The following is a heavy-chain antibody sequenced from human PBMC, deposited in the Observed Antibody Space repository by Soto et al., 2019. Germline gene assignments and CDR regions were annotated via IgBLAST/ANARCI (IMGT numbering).Heavy chain of an antibody. D-gene: IGHD1-26*01. CDR1: GDSVSSSSAA. V-gene: IGHV6-1*01. J-gene: IGHJ4*02. Sequence: SQTLSLTCGISGDSVSSSSAAWNLLRQSPSRGLEWLGRTYYRSKWYNDYAVSVESRITINPDTSKNHFSLQLNFVTPEDTAVYFCARGEQYSGRIFDYWGQGTLVTVSS. CDR2: TYYRSKWYN. CDR3: ARGEQYSGRIFDY.